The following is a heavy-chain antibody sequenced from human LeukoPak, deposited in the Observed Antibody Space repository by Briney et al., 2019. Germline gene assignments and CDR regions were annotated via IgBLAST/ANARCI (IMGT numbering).Heavy chain of an antibody. Sequence: PGGSLRLSCAASGFTFSSYAMSWVRQAPGKGLEWVSAISGSGGSTYYADSVKGRFTISRDNSKNTLYLQMISLRAEDTAVYYCAKGYDSSGYYLIDYWGQGTLVTVSS. CDR1: GFTFSSYA. D-gene: IGHD3-22*01. CDR3: AKGYDSSGYYLIDY. J-gene: IGHJ4*02. CDR2: ISGSGGST. V-gene: IGHV3-23*01.